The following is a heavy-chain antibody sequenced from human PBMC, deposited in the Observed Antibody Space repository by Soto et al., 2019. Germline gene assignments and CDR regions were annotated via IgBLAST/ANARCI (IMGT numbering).Heavy chain of an antibody. CDR1: GFTFSSYS. D-gene: IGHD6-25*01. CDR3: ARDPSSSVYYYYGMDF. V-gene: IGHV3-48*02. J-gene: IGHJ6*02. CDR2: ISSSSSTI. Sequence: GGSLRLSCAASGFTFSSYSMNWVRQAPGKGLEWVSYISSSSSTIYYADSVKGRFTISRDNAKNSLYLQMNSLRDEDTAVYYCARDPSSSVYYYYGMDFWCQGTSVTVSS.